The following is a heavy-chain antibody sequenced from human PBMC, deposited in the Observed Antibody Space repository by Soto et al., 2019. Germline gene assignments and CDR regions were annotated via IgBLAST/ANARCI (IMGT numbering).Heavy chain of an antibody. V-gene: IGHV4-4*02. CDR1: GGSISSTNW. J-gene: IGHJ4*02. Sequence: PSETLSLTCDVSGGSISSTNWWSWVRQSPGKGLEWIGEIYHSGNTNYNPSLKSRVTISLDKSKNQFSLKLTSVTAADSAIYYCAREGYCSSTSCYTSDLDYWGRGTLVTVSS. D-gene: IGHD2-2*02. CDR2: IYHSGNT. CDR3: AREGYCSSTSCYTSDLDY.